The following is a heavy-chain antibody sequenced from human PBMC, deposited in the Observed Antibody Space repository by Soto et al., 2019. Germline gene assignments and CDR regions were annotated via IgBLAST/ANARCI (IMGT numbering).Heavy chain of an antibody. CDR2: MNPNSGNT. CDR3: ARGLRGWMGRGQGTRYYYYMDV. Sequence: ASVKVSCKASGYTFTSYDINWVRQATGQGLEWMGWMNPNSGNTGYAQKFQGRVTMTRNTSIRTAYMELSSLRSEDTAVYYCARGLRGWMGRGQGTRYYYYMDVWGKGTTVTVSS. J-gene: IGHJ6*03. D-gene: IGHD1-26*01. CDR1: GYTFTSYD. V-gene: IGHV1-8*01.